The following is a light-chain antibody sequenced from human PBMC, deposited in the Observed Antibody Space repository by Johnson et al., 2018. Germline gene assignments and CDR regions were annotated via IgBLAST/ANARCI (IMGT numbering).Light chain of an antibody. CDR3: GTWDSSLSAGNV. CDR1: SSNIGNNY. J-gene: IGLJ1*01. Sequence: QSVLTQPPSVSAAPGQKVTISCSGSSSNIGNNYVSWYQQLPGTAPKLLIYENNKRPSGIPDRFSGSKSGTSATLGITGLQTGVEADYYCGTWDSSLSAGNVFGTVTKVNVL. V-gene: IGLV1-51*02. CDR2: ENN.